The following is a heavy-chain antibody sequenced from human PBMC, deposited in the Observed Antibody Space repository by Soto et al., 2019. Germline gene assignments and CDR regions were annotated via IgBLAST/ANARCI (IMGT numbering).Heavy chain of an antibody. CDR2: ISVHNGYT. CDR3: ARLEHNFGPHDY. D-gene: IGHD1-1*01. Sequence: QVPLAQSGAEVKKPGASVTVSCKASGYTFSSYGISWVRQAPGQGLEWVGWISVHNGYTKYATELQGRVTMTTDTSTSTAYMELRSLRSDDSAVYFCARLEHNFGPHDYWGQGTRVTVTS. CDR1: GYTFSSYG. J-gene: IGHJ4*02. V-gene: IGHV1-18*01.